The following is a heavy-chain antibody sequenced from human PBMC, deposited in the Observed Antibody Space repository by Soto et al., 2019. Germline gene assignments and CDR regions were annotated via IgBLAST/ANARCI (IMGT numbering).Heavy chain of an antibody. Sequence: SLKVSCKASGGTFSSYAISWVRQAPGQGLEWMGGIIPIFGTANYAQKFQGRVTITADESTSTAYMELSSLRSEDTAVYYCARLAGSTLYYFVNWGQGTPVNVSS. CDR1: GGTFSSYA. CDR3: ARLAGSTLYYFVN. J-gene: IGHJ4*02. CDR2: IIPIFGTA. D-gene: IGHD1-26*01. V-gene: IGHV1-69*13.